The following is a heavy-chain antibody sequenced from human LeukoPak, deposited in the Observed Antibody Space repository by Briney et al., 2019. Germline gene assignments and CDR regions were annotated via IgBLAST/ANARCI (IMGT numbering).Heavy chain of an antibody. V-gene: IGHV3-64*04. CDR1: GFTLSSHA. Sequence: GGSLRLSCSASGFTLSSHAMHWVRQAPGKALEYVSAISYNGGSTYYADSVKGRFTISRDNSKNTLYLQMNSLRAEDTAVYYCAKEELDCSSTSCYTLFFDYWGQGTLVTVSS. CDR3: AKEELDCSSTSCYTLFFDY. J-gene: IGHJ4*02. D-gene: IGHD2-2*02. CDR2: ISYNGGST.